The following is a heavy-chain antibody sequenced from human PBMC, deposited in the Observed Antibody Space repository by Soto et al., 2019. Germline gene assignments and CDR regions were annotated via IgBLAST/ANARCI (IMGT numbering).Heavy chain of an antibody. CDR1: GDSVSGNSAA. Sequence: SQTLSLTCAISGDSVSGNSAAWNWIRQSPSRGLGCLGRTYYSSRWYNDYAVSVKSRITVTQDTSKNQFSLHLNSVTPQDTAVYYCASEFPYYVSSDSYLVYWAQGALVNVCS. V-gene: IGHV6-1*01. CDR2: TYYSSRWYN. CDR3: ASEFPYYVSSDSYLVY. J-gene: IGHJ4*02. D-gene: IGHD3-16*01.